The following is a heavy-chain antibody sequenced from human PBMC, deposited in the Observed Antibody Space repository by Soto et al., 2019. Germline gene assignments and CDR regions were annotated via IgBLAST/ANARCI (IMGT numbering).Heavy chain of an antibody. CDR2: TNKDGASS. CDR1: GFTFSAFW. D-gene: IGHD4-17*01. CDR3: AIDYLRRHEALDI. Sequence: EVQLVESGGDFVQPGGSLRLSCEASGFTFSAFWMHWVRHVPGEGLMWISRTNKDGASSEYADSVKGRFSVSRDNAKNTMFLHMTGLRAEDTAVYYGAIDYLRRHEALDIWGQGTVVTVSS. V-gene: IGHV3-74*01. J-gene: IGHJ3*02.